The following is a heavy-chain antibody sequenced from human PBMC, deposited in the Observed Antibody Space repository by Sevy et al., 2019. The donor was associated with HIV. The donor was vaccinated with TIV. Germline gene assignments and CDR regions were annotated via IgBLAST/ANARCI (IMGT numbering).Heavy chain of an antibody. Sequence: GGSLRLSCAASGFTFDDYAIYWVRQAPGKGLEWVSAFSWNSGSIGYADSVKGRFTISRDNAKNSLYLQMNSLRPEDTALYYCAKGYRYGLPIQYGMDVWGQGTTVTVSS. CDR1: GFTFDDYA. CDR3: AKGYRYGLPIQYGMDV. V-gene: IGHV3-9*01. D-gene: IGHD5-18*01. CDR2: FSWNSGSI. J-gene: IGHJ6*02.